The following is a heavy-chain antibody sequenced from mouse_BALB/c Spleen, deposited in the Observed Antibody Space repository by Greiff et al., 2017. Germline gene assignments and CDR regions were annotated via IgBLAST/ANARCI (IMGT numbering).Heavy chain of an antibody. J-gene: IGHJ4*01. V-gene: IGHV1-69*02. CDR3: TRGGMDY. Sequence: QVQLQQPGAELVRPGASVKLSCKASGYTFTSYWINWVKQRPGQGLEWIGNIYPSDSYTNYNQKFKDKATLTVDKSSSTAYMQLSSPTSEDSAVYYCTRGGMDYWGQGTSVTVSS. CDR2: IYPSDSYT. CDR1: GYTFTSYW.